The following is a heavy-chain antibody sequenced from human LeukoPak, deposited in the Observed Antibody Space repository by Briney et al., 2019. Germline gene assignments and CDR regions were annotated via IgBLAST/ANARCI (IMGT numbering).Heavy chain of an antibody. D-gene: IGHD5-18*01. V-gene: IGHV4-59*08. CDR1: GGSISSYY. Sequence: SETLSLTCTVSGGSISSYYWSWIRQPAGKGLEWIGEINHSGSANYNPSLKSRVTISVDTSKNQFSLKLSSVTAADTAVYYCARSGYSYGYLDYWGQGTLVTVSS. J-gene: IGHJ4*02. CDR2: INHSGSA. CDR3: ARSGYSYGYLDY.